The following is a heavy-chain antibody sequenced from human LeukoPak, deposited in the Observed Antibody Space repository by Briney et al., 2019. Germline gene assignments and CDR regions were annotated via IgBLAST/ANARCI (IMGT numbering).Heavy chain of an antibody. CDR1: GGSISSGDYY. Sequence: KSSETLSLTCTVSGGSISSGDYYWSWIRQPPGKGLEWIGYIYYSGSTYYNPSLKSRVTISHDTSKNQFSLKLSSVTAADTAVYYCARGSRPDILTGNSTDHYFDYWGQGSLVTVSS. D-gene: IGHD3-9*01. CDR2: IYYSGST. J-gene: IGHJ4*02. V-gene: IGHV4-30-4*01. CDR3: ARGSRPDILTGNSTDHYFDY.